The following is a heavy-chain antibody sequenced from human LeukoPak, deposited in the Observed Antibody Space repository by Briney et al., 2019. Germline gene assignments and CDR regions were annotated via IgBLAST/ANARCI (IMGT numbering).Heavy chain of an antibody. J-gene: IGHJ4*02. V-gene: IGHV4-59*08. CDR3: ARSQWELPVDY. Sequence: PSETLSLTCTVSGGSISSDYWSWIRQSPGKGLEWIGSVYYSGSSDYNPSLKSRVTMSVDMSKNQFSLKLSSVTAADTAVYYCARSQWELPVDYWGQGTLVTVSS. D-gene: IGHD1-26*01. CDR2: VYYSGSS. CDR1: GGSISSDY.